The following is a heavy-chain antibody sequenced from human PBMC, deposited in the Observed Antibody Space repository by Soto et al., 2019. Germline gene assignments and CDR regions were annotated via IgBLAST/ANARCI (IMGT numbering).Heavy chain of an antibody. CDR3: AKARRAGGNYGFYSDF. V-gene: IGHV3-23*01. Sequence: EVQLLDAGGGLVQPGGSLRLSFAASGFTFSSDGMTWVRQAPGKGLEWVSFSSATGAGTYYADSVKGRFTISRDNSKNTLYLQMTSRRADDTDVYYCAKARRAGGNYGFYSDFWVQGALVIVSS. D-gene: IGHD1-7*01. CDR2: SSATGAGT. J-gene: IGHJ4*02. CDR1: GFTFSSDG.